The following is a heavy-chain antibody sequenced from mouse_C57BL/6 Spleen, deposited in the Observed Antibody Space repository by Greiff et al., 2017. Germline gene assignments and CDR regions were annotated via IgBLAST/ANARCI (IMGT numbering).Heavy chain of an antibody. D-gene: IGHD1-2*01. CDR3: ARAVLRHYYAMDY. CDR1: GYTFTSYW. Sequence: VQLVESGAELVKPGASVKLSCKASGYTFTSYWMHWVKQRPGRGLEWIGRIDPNSGGTKYNEKFKSKATLTVDKPSSTAYMQLSSLTSEDSAVYYCARAVLRHYYAMDYWGQGTSVTVSS. CDR2: IDPNSGGT. J-gene: IGHJ4*01. V-gene: IGHV1-72*01.